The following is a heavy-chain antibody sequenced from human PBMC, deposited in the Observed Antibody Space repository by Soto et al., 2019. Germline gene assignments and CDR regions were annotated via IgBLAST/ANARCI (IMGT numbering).Heavy chain of an antibody. D-gene: IGHD1-7*01. J-gene: IGHJ4*02. CDR2: IIPIFGTA. CDR1: GGTFSSSA. CDR3: ASPKATGTTTFFDY. Sequence: SVKVSCKASGGTFSSSAISWVRQAPGQGLEWMGGIIPIFGTANYAQKFQGRVTITADESTSTAYMELSSLRSEDTAVYYCASPKATGTTTFFDYWGQGTLVTVSS. V-gene: IGHV1-69*13.